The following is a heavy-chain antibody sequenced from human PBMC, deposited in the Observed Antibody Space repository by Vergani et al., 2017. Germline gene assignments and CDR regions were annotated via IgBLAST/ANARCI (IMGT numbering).Heavy chain of an antibody. CDR3: ARHKEQLVPVKYYYYYYMGV. J-gene: IGHJ6*03. V-gene: IGHV4-39*01. Sequence: QLQLQESDPGLVKPSETLSLTCTVSGGSIRSTFYYWGWLRQPPGKGLEWIGTIYYSGSTYYNPSLKSRVTISVDTSKNQFSLKLNSVTAADTAVYYCARHKEQLVPVKYYYYYYMGVWGKGTTVTVSS. D-gene: IGHD6-13*01. CDR1: GGSIRSTFYY. CDR2: IYYSGST.